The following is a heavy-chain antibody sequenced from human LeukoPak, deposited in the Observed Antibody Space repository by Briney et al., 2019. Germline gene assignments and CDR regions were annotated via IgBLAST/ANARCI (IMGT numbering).Heavy chain of an antibody. V-gene: IGHV4-30-4*08. Sequence: PSETLSLTCTVSGGSISSDDYYWSWIRQPPGKGLEWIGYIYYSGSTYYNPSLKSRVTISVDTSKNQFSLKLSSVTAADTAVYYCARGGSHLVVPDWFDPWGQGTLVTVSS. D-gene: IGHD2-15*01. CDR1: GGSISSDDYY. CDR3: ARGGSHLVVPDWFDP. CDR2: IYYSGST. J-gene: IGHJ5*02.